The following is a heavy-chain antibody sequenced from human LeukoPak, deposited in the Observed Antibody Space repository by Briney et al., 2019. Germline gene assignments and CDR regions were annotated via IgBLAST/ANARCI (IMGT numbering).Heavy chain of an antibody. CDR3: ARERPIYCSGGSCYFRRSHTLKKNWFDP. D-gene: IGHD2-15*01. CDR2: MNPNSGNT. J-gene: IGHJ5*02. V-gene: IGHV1-8*01. CDR1: GYTFTSYD. Sequence: ASVKVSCKXSGYTFTSYDINWVRQATGQGLEWMGWMNPNSGNTGYSQEFQGRVTMTRNTSISTAYMELSSLRSEDTAVYYYARERPIYCSGGSCYFRRSHTLKKNWFDPWGQGTLVTVSS.